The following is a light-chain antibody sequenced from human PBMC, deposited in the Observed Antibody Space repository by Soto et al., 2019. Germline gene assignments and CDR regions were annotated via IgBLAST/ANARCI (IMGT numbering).Light chain of an antibody. CDR2: GAS. V-gene: IGKV3-15*01. Sequence: EIVLTQSPGTLSLSPWERVTLSFMASQSISTILAWYQHKPGQPPRLLIYGASTRATGIPDRFSGGGSGTEFTLTISSLQSEDFAVYYCQQYNNWPITFGQGTRLEIK. CDR3: QQYNNWPIT. J-gene: IGKJ5*01. CDR1: QSISTI.